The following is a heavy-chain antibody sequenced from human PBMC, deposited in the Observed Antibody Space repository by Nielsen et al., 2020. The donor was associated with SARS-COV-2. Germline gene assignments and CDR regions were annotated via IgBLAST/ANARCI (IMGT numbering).Heavy chain of an antibody. CDR1: GFTSDDYA. V-gene: IGHV3-9*02. J-gene: IGHJ3*02. CDR3: AKAYSGSYYDAFDI. Sequence: GGSLRLSCAASGFTSDDYAMHWVRQAPGKGLEWVSGISWNSGSIGYADSVKGRFTISRDNAKNSLYLQMNSLRAEDTALYYCAKAYSGSYYDAFDIWGQGTMVTVSS. D-gene: IGHD1-26*01. CDR2: ISWNSGSI.